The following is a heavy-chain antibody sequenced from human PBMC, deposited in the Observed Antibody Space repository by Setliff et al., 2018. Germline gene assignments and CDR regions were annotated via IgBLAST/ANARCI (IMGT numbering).Heavy chain of an antibody. V-gene: IGHV1-2*06. CDR1: GYTFTGYY. CDR3: ARDYYYYDSSGYYYANWYFDL. CDR2: INPNSGGT. D-gene: IGHD3-22*01. J-gene: IGHJ2*01. Sequence: AASVKVSCKASGYTFTGYYMHWVRQAPGQGLEWMGRINPNSGGTNYAQKFQGRVTMTRDTSISTAYMELSRLRSDDTAVYYCARDYYYYDSSGYYYANWYFDLWGRGTLVTVSS.